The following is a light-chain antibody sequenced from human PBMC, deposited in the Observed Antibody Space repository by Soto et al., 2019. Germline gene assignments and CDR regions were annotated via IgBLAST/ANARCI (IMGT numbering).Light chain of an antibody. Sequence: GARATIPCPASRYIRSDLNWYQQRPGQAPKVLISAAASVQSGVPSRFSGSGSGTDFTLTISSLQPEDFATYYCLQDYNYPWTFGQGTKVDIK. CDR1: RYIRSD. CDR3: LQDYNYPWT. V-gene: IGKV1-6*01. CDR2: AAA. J-gene: IGKJ1*01.